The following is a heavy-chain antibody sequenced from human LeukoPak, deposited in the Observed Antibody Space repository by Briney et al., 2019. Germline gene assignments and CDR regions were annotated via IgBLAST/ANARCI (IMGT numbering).Heavy chain of an antibody. CDR2: ISGGGGST. D-gene: IGHD1-14*01. CDR1: EFTFSNYA. CDR3: AEGSGINHYHWIDP. V-gene: IGHV3-23*01. J-gene: IGHJ5*02. Sequence: GGSLRLSCAASEFTFSNYAMNWVRQAPGKGLGWVSGISGGGGSTYYADSVKGRFTISRDNSKNTLYLQMDSLRAEDTALYYCAEGSGINHYHWIDPWGQGTLVIVSS.